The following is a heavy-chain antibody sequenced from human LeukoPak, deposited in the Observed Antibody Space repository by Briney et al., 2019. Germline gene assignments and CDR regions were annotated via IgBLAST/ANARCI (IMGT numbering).Heavy chain of an antibody. D-gene: IGHD3-10*01. Sequence: GGSLRLSCAASGFTFSTYAMSWVRQAPGRGLEWVSSISGDSSYTFYADSVKGRFTISRDNSKNTLYLQMNSLRAEDTAVYYCARVVPPTDYGSGSYFWDPYYFDYWGQGTLVTVSS. V-gene: IGHV3-23*01. CDR3: ARVVPPTDYGSGSYFWDPYYFDY. CDR2: ISGDSSYT. J-gene: IGHJ4*02. CDR1: GFTFSTYA.